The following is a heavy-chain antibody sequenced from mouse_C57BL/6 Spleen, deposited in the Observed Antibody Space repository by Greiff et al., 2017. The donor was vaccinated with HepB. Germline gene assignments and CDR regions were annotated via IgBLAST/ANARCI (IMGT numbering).Heavy chain of an antibody. J-gene: IGHJ4*01. CDR1: GYSFTDYN. V-gene: IGHV1-39*01. CDR3: ARGGLRGAMDY. CDR2: INPNYGTT. D-gene: IGHD2-4*01. Sequence: VHVKQSGPELVKPGASVKISCKASGYSFTDYNMNWVKQSNGKSLEWIGVINPNYGTTSYNQKFKGKATLTVEKSSSTVYLELSRLTSDDSAVYYCARGGLRGAMDYWGQGTSVTVSS.